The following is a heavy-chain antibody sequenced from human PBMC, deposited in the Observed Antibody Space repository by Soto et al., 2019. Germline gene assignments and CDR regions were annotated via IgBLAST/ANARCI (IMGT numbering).Heavy chain of an antibody. Sequence: QVQLVQSGAEVKKPGASVKVSCKASGYTFTSYGISWVRQAPGQGLEWMGWISAYNGNTNYAQKLQGRVTMTTDTSTSTAYMELSSLRSEDTAVYYCARDLRGIAVAGTRFDYWGQGTLVTVSS. CDR2: ISAYNGNT. CDR3: ARDLRGIAVAGTRFDY. CDR1: GYTFTSYG. V-gene: IGHV1-18*01. J-gene: IGHJ4*02. D-gene: IGHD6-19*01.